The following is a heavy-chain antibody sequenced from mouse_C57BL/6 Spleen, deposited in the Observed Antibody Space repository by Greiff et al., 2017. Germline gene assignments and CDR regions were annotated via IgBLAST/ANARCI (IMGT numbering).Heavy chain of an antibody. CDR2: IYPGDGDT. Sequence: QVQLQQSGAELVKPGASVKISCKASGYAFSSYWMNWVKQRPGKGLEWIGQIYPGDGDTNYNGKFKGKATLTADKSSSTAYMQLSSLTSEDSAVYFCARRSYYGSSDAMDYWGQGTSVTVSS. D-gene: IGHD1-1*01. CDR1: GYAFSSYW. CDR3: ARRSYYGSSDAMDY. J-gene: IGHJ4*01. V-gene: IGHV1-80*01.